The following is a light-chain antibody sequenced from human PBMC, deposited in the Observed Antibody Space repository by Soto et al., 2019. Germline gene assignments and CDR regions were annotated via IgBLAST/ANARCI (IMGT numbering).Light chain of an antibody. V-gene: IGLV3-25*03. CDR1: ALPKQY. J-gene: IGLJ2*01. CDR2: KDS. Sequence: SYELTQPPSVSVSPGQTARITCSGDALPKQYAYWYQQKPGQAPVLVIYKDSERPSGIPERFAGSSSGTTFTLTISGVQAEDEADYYCQSADSSGTYVFGGGTQLTVL. CDR3: QSADSSGTYV.